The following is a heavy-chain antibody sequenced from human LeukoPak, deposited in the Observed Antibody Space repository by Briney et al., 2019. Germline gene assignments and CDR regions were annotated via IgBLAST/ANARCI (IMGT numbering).Heavy chain of an antibody. J-gene: IGHJ4*02. CDR2: ISGSGGST. D-gene: IGHD3-16*02. Sequence: GGSLRLSCAASGFTFSSYAMSWVRQAPGKGLEWVSAISGSGGSTYYADSEKGRLTISRDNSKNTLYLQMNSLRAEDTAVYYCAKDTIKWGSYRYFDYWGQGTLVTVSS. CDR1: GFTFSSYA. V-gene: IGHV3-23*01. CDR3: AKDTIKWGSYRYFDY.